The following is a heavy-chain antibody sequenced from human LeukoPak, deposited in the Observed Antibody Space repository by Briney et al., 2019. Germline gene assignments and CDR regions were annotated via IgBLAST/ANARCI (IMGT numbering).Heavy chain of an antibody. Sequence: GGSLRLSCAASGFIFSNYAMHWVRQAPGKGLEWVAVILYDGRHKYCTDSVKGRFTIPRDNSENTLYLQMNSLRPEDTAVYYCARNYYDSSALDYYYGVNVWGQGTTVTVSS. V-gene: IGHV3-30*04. CDR3: ARNYYDSSALDYYYGVNV. CDR2: ILYDGRHK. D-gene: IGHD3-22*01. J-gene: IGHJ6*02. CDR1: GFIFSNYA.